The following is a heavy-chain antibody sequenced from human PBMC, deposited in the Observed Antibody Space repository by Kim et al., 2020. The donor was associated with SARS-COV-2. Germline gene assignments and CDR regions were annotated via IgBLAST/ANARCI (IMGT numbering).Heavy chain of an antibody. J-gene: IGHJ3*02. CDR2: INPNSGGT. CDR1: GYTFSGYY. Sequence: ASVKVSCKASGYTFSGYYIHWVRQAPGQGLEWMGRINPNSGGTIHAQNFEGRVTLTRDTSITTVYMNLSSLTSDDTAVYKCARQRGGSSGPDALDIWGQGTMVTVSS. V-gene: IGHV1-2*06. D-gene: IGHD3-22*01. CDR3: ARQRGGSSGPDALDI.